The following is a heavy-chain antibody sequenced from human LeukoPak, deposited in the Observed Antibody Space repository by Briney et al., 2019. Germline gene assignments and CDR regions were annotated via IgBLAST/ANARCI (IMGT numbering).Heavy chain of an antibody. V-gene: IGHV3-7*01. CDR1: GFTVSSNY. CDR3: AREWQGGIAAAGTRIEGGY. CDR2: IKQDGSEK. Sequence: GGSLRLSCAASGFTVSSNYMSWVRQAPGKGLEWVANIKQDGSEKNYVDSVKGRFTISRDNAENSLFLQMNSLRVEDTAVYYCAREWQGGIAAAGTRIEGGYWGQGTLVAVSS. D-gene: IGHD6-13*01. J-gene: IGHJ4*02.